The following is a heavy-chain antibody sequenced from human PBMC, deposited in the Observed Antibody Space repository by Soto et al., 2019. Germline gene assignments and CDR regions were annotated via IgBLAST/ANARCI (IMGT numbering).Heavy chain of an antibody. D-gene: IGHD3-22*01. Sequence: SETLSLTCTVSGGSISSSSYYWGWIRQPPGKGLEWIGSIYYRGNTYYNPSLKSRVTISVDTSKNQFSLKLSSVTAADTAVYYCVKGEFYYDSSAYYPFDSWGQGTLVTVSS. J-gene: IGHJ4*02. CDR2: IYYRGNT. V-gene: IGHV4-39*01. CDR3: VKGEFYYDSSAYYPFDS. CDR1: GGSISSSSYY.